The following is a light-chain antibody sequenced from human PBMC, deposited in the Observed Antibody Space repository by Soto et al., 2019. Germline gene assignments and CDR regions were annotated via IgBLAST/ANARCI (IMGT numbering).Light chain of an antibody. CDR3: KQYGTSTPT. Sequence: EIVLTQFPGTLSLSPGEGATLSCRASQSVSGDSLAWYRQKLGQAPRLLIYGVSNRATGLPDRFSGGGSGTDFTLTISRLEPQDSAVYYCKQYGTSTPTFGQGTRLEI. CDR2: GVS. V-gene: IGKV3-20*01. J-gene: IGKJ2*01. CDR1: QSVSGDS.